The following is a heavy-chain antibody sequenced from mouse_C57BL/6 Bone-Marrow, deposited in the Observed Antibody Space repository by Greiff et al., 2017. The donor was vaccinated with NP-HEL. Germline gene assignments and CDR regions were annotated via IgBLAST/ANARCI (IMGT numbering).Heavy chain of an antibody. J-gene: IGHJ3*01. CDR1: GYTFTSYW. CDR3: ARYPFAY. CDR2: IDPSDSYT. V-gene: IGHV1-50*01. Sequence: VQLQQPGAELVKPGASEKLSCKASGYTFTSYWMQWVKQRPGQGLEWIGEIDPSDSYTNYNQKFKGKATLTVDTSSSTAYMQLSSLTSEDSAVYYCARYPFAYWGQGTLVTVSA.